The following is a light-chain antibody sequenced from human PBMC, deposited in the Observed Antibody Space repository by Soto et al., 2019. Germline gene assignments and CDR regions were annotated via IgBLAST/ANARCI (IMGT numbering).Light chain of an antibody. CDR2: QDD. CDR3: AAWDDSLNGVI. CDR1: SSNIGNND. V-gene: IGLV1-36*01. Sequence: QSVLSQPPSVSAAPRQRVTISCSGSSSNIGNNDVNWYQQLPGKAPKLLIYQDDLLPSGVSDRCSGSNTGTSASLAISGLQSEDEADYYCAAWDDSLNGVIFGGGTKLTVL. J-gene: IGLJ2*01.